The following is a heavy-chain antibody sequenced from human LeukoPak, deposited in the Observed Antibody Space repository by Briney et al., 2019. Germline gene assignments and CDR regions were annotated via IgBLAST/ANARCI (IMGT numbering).Heavy chain of an antibody. J-gene: IGHJ4*02. D-gene: IGHD7-27*01. CDR3: VQDWAWGAFAY. CDR1: GFTFSSYG. V-gene: IGHV3-23*01. CDR2: ISGDAGRT. Sequence: GGSLRLSCAASGFTFSSYGMNWVRRAPGEGVEWGSGISGDAGRTYYADSVKGRFTIYRDNSKNTVYLQMNSRGAEDTAVYYCVQDWAWGAFAYWGQGTLVTVSS.